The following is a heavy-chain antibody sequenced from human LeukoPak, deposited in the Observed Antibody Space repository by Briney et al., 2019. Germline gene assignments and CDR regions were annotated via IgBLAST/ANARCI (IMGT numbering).Heavy chain of an antibody. CDR3: ARSHLRYCSSTSCYDYYYYYMDV. Sequence: AASVKVSCKASGYTFTGYYMHWVRQAPGQGLEWMGWINPNSGGTNYAQKFQGRVTMTRDTPISTAYMELSRLRSDDTAVYYCARSHLRYCSSTSCYDYYYYYMDVWGKGTTVTVSS. CDR2: INPNSGGT. D-gene: IGHD2-2*01. CDR1: GYTFTGYY. J-gene: IGHJ6*03. V-gene: IGHV1-2*02.